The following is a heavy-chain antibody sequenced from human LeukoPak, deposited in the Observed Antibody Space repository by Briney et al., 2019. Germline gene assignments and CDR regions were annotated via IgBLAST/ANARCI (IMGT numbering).Heavy chain of an antibody. CDR2: INPSGGST. CDR1: GYTFTSYY. Sequence: ASVKVSCKASGYTFTSYYMHWVRQAPGQGLEWVGIINPSGGSTSYAQKFQGRVTMTRDTSTSTVYMELSSLRSEDTAVYYCAREQYSNYVDLWGQGTLVTVSS. D-gene: IGHD4-11*01. J-gene: IGHJ4*02. V-gene: IGHV1-46*01. CDR3: AREQYSNYVDL.